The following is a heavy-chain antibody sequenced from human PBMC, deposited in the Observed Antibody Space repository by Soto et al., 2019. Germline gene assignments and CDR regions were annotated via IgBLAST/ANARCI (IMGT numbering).Heavy chain of an antibody. CDR1: GYTFCDYY. CDR2: MNPSSGGT. J-gene: IGHJ4*01. CDR3: AREPATAKPEGVDF. Sequence: ASVKVSCKASGYTFCDYYIPWVPQAPGQGLEWMEWMNPSSGGTKYAPKFQGGVTMTRDTYITTAYMELSRRRSGDTAVYYCAREPATAKPEGVDFWG. V-gene: IGHV1-2*02. D-gene: IGHD1-1*01.